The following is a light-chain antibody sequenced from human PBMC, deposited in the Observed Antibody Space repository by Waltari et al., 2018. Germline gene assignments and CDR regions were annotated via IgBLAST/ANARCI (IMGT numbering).Light chain of an antibody. Sequence: ETLMTQSPATLSVPPGERATLFCRASQIISRYLTWYQQKPGQAPNRVMYAASTRATGIPARFSGSGSGTEFTLTISSLQSEDCAVYYCQQYDAWPLTFGGGTKVEIK. CDR1: QIISRY. V-gene: IGKV3-15*01. J-gene: IGKJ4*01. CDR3: QQYDAWPLT. CDR2: AAS.